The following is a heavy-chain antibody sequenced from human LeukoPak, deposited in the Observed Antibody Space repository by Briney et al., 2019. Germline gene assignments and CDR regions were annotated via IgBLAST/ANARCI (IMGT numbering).Heavy chain of an antibody. J-gene: IGHJ4*02. CDR3: ARGPLGSSGYYDQ. CDR1: GLTFSNAW. V-gene: IGHV3-15*01. D-gene: IGHD3-22*01. CDR2: IKSKTDGGTT. Sequence: NTGGSLRFSCAASGLTFSNAWMSWVRQAPGKGLEWVGRIKSKTDGGTTDYAAPVKGRFTISRDDSKNTLYLQMNSLRAGDTAVYYCARGPLGSSGYYDQWGQGTLVTVSS.